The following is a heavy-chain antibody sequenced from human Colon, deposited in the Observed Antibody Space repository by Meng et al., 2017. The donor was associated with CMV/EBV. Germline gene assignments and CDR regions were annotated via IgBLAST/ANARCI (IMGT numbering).Heavy chain of an antibody. D-gene: IGHD5-24*01. CDR2: ISGSGGST. Sequence: GESLKISCAASGFTFSSYAMSWVRQAPGKGLEWVSAISGSGGSTYYADSVKGRFTISRDNSKNSLYLQMNSLRTEDTALYYCAKDIRGRDGYNYPAEYFQHWGQGTLVTVSS. V-gene: IGHV3-43*02. CDR3: AKDIRGRDGYNYPAEYFQH. J-gene: IGHJ1*01. CDR1: GFTFSSYA.